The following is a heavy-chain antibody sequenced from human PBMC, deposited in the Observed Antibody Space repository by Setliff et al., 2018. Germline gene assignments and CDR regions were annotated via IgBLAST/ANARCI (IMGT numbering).Heavy chain of an antibody. D-gene: IGHD6-19*01. CDR2: IRYDGTNK. Sequence: GGSLRLSCAASGFTFSSYGMHWVRQAPGKGLEWVTFIRYDGTNKYYADSVKGRFIISRDNSKNTLYLQMNSLRTEDTAVYYCTRRSANSSADWGQGTLVTVSS. CDR3: TRRSANSSAD. V-gene: IGHV3-30*02. J-gene: IGHJ4*02. CDR1: GFTFSSYG.